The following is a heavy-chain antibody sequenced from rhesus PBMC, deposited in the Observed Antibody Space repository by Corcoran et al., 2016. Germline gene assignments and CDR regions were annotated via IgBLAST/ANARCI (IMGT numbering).Heavy chain of an antibody. D-gene: IGHD3-16*01. CDR1: GGSISRRPW. CDR2: IYGSGGST. CDR3: ARRNFYSGSYYYGAVDY. V-gene: IGHV4-93*02. Sequence: QVQLQESGPAVVKPSETLSLTCAVSGGSISRRPWWRWIRPSPAQGLEWIGGIYGSGGSTEYNPSLKSRVTVATDTSKNQFSLKLSSVTAADTAVYYCARRNFYSGSYYYGAVDYWGQGVLVTVSS. J-gene: IGHJ4*01.